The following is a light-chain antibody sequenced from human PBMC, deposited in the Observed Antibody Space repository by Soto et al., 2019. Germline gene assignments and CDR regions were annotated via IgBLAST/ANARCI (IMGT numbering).Light chain of an antibody. CDR1: QSVSTN. V-gene: IGKV3-15*01. CDR2: GAS. J-gene: IGKJ1*01. CDR3: HQRSNWPWT. Sequence: EIVMTRSPVTLSVSPGERATLSCRASQSVSTNLAWYQQKPGQAPRVLIYGASTRATGIPARFSGSGSGTEFTLTISSLQSEDFAVYYCHQRSNWPWTFGQGTKVDIK.